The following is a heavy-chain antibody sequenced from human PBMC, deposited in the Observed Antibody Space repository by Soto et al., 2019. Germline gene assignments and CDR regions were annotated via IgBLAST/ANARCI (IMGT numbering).Heavy chain of an antibody. CDR2: VHISGHS. CDR3: ARVRQGCSANNCYFDP. Sequence: QVHLQESGPGLVAPSGTLSLTYTLSGGSVRAPDWWNWVRQSPDKGLEWIAEVHISGHSNYNPSLKSRVSVSIDSSKNQFYLNLNSVTAADTAIYYCARVRQGCSANNCYFDPWGQGTQVTISS. J-gene: IGHJ5*01. D-gene: IGHD1-1*01. V-gene: IGHV4-4*02. CDR1: GGSVRAPDW.